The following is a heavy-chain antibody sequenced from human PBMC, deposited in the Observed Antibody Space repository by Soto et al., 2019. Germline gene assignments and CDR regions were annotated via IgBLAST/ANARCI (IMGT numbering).Heavy chain of an antibody. CDR3: AGTTVTTVGYFDY. Sequence: QVQLVESGGGVVQPGKSLRLSCAASGFTFSSYAIHWVRQAPGKGLEWVSVISSDGSNQYYADSVKGRFTISRDNPRKTLYVQMNSLRVEDTAVDYCAGTTVTTVGYFDYWGQGTLVTVSS. CDR1: GFTFSSYA. D-gene: IGHD4-17*01. CDR2: ISSDGSNQ. V-gene: IGHV3-30*03. J-gene: IGHJ4*02.